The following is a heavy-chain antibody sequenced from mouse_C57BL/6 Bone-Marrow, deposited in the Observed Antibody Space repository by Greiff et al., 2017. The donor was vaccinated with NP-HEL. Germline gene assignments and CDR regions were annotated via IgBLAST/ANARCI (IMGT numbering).Heavy chain of an antibody. Sequence: EVKLQQSGPELVKPGASVKMSCKASGYTFTDYNMHWVKQSHGKSLEWIGYINPNNGGTSYNQKFKGKATLTVNKSSSTAYMELRSLTSEDSAVYYCARTHYYGSSYCLYFDGWGTGTTVTVSS. CDR1: GYTFTDYN. J-gene: IGHJ1*03. CDR3: ARTHYYGSSYCLYFDG. V-gene: IGHV1-22*01. CDR2: INPNNGGT. D-gene: IGHD1-1*01.